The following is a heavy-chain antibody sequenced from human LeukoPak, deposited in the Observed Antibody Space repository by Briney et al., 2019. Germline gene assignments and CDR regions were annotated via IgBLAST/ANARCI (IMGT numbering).Heavy chain of an antibody. Sequence: ASLKVSCKASGYTFTNYGISWVRQAPGQGLEWMGWISAYNGNTNYPQKLQGRVTMTTDTSTSRAYMELRSLRSDDTAVYYCARGGGTVAGTWFDPWGQGTLVTVSS. D-gene: IGHD6-19*01. CDR3: ARGGGTVAGTWFDP. CDR1: GYTFTNYG. V-gene: IGHV1-18*01. CDR2: ISAYNGNT. J-gene: IGHJ5*02.